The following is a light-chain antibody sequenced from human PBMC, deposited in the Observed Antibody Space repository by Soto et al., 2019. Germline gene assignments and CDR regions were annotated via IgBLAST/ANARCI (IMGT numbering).Light chain of an antibody. CDR3: QQRTDWSWT. V-gene: IGKV3-11*01. J-gene: IGKJ1*01. Sequence: EIVLTQSPATLSLSPGERATLSCRARQSVTNYLAWYQQKPGQAPRLLISDASNRATGIPGRFSGSGSGTDVTRTISSLEPEDFAVYYCQQRTDWSWTFGQGTKVEIK. CDR1: QSVTNY. CDR2: DAS.